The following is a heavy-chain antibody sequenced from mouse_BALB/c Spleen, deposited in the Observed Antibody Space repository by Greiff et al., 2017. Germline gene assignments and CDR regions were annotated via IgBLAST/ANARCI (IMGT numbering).Heavy chain of an antibody. V-gene: IGHV1-5*01. D-gene: IGHD2-4*01. CDR3: STYDYEGDAMDY. CDR1: GYTFTSYW. J-gene: IGHJ4*01. Sequence: EVQLQQSGTVLARPGASVKMSCKASGYTFTSYWMHWVKQRPGQGLEWIGAIYPGNSDTSYNQKFKGKAKLTAVTSTSTAYMELSSLTNEDSAVYYCSTYDYEGDAMDYWGQGTSVTVSS. CDR2: IYPGNSDT.